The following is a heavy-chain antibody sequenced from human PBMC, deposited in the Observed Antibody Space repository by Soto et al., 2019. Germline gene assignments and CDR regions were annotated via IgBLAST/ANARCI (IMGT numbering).Heavy chain of an antibody. Sequence: QVQLVQSGAEVKKPGSSVKVSCKTSGGLFSVFSFNWVRQAPGQGLECMGGVLPITGSTDYAQTFQGRLTITADRSTRTIYMELSSLTSDDTANYYCATIRVRGGPLRFEDGGQGTLISVSS. CDR3: ATIRVRGGPLRFED. CDR1: GGLFSVFS. J-gene: IGHJ4*01. V-gene: IGHV1-69*06. CDR2: VLPITGST. D-gene: IGHD5-12*01.